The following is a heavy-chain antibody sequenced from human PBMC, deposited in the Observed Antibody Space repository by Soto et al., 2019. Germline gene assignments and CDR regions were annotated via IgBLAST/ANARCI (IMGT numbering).Heavy chain of an antibody. J-gene: IGHJ4*02. V-gene: IGHV3-23*01. Sequence: EVQLLESGGGLVQPGGSLRLSCAASGFTFSSYAMSWVRQAPGKGLEWVSAISGSGGSTYYADSVKGRFTISRDNSKNPLYLQMNSLRPEDTAVYYCANEPNCSGSSCPFDFWGQGTLVTVSS. CDR3: ANEPNCSGSSCPFDF. CDR2: ISGSGGST. D-gene: IGHD2-15*01. CDR1: GFTFSSYA.